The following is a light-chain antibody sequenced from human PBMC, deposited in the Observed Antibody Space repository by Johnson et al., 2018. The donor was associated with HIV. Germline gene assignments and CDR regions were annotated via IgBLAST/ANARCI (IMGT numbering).Light chain of an antibody. Sequence: QSVLTQPPSVSAAPGQKVTVSCSGSSSNIGTNDVSWYQQFPGAAPKLLIYENNKRPSGIPARFSGSKSGTSATLDITGLQTGDEADYYCATWDNSLNVYVFGTGTKVTVL. V-gene: IGLV1-51*02. J-gene: IGLJ1*01. CDR3: ATWDNSLNVYV. CDR2: ENN. CDR1: SSNIGTND.